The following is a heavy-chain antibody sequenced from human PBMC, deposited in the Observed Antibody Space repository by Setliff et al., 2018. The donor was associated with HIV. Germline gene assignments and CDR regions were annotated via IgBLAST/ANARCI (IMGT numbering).Heavy chain of an antibody. CDR3: AKGPIIAAAGTFDY. D-gene: IGHD6-13*01. J-gene: IGHJ4*02. CDR1: GFPFDVYA. V-gene: IGHV3-9*01. Sequence: GGSLRLSCVASGFPFDVYAMHWVRQIPGKGLEWVAGITWNSGSVGYADSVKGRFTISRDNAKNSLYLQMNSLRAEDTAVYYCAKGPIIAAAGTFDYWGQGTLVTVSS. CDR2: ITWNSGSV.